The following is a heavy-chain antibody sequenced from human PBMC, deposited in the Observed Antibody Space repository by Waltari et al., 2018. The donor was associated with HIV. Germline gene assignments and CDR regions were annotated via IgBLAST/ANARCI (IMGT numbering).Heavy chain of an antibody. D-gene: IGHD3-9*01. Sequence: EVQLVESGGDSVQPGWSLRLSCEASGFTSSDYYMDWVRQAPGKGLEWVARSRNRANSHTTEYAASVKGRFTISRDASGNSLLLQMNSLTPEDTAVYYCARAMNTDWRYFDYWGLGTLVTVSS. V-gene: IGHV3-72*01. CDR3: ARAMNTDWRYFDY. J-gene: IGHJ4*02. CDR1: GFTSSDYY. CDR2: SRNRANSHTT.